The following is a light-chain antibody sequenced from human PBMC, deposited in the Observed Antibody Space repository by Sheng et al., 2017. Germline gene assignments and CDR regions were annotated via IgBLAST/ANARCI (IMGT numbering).Light chain of an antibody. V-gene: IGLV4-69*01. CDR2: LKSDGTH. J-gene: IGLJ3*02. CDR1: SGHSSYV. Sequence: QLVLTQSPSASASLGASVKLTCTLSSGHSSYVIAWHQQQPGKGPRFLLKLKSDGTHNKGGGIPDRFSGSSSGAERYLIISSLQSEDEADYYCQTWGTGIQVFGGGTKLTVL. CDR3: QTWGTGIQV.